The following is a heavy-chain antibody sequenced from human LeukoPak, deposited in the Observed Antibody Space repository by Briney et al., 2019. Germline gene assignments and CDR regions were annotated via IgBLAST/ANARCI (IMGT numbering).Heavy chain of an antibody. CDR3: AIPGGYNWKDGAAFDY. CDR2: IYPGDSDT. CDR1: GYSFTSYW. V-gene: IGHV5-51*01. J-gene: IGHJ4*02. D-gene: IGHD1-1*01. Sequence: GESLKISCKGSGYSFTSYWIGWVRQMPGKGLEWVGVIYPGDSDTRYSPSFQGQVTISAVKSISTAYLQWSSLKASDAAIYYCAIPGGYNWKDGAAFDYWGQGTLVTVSS.